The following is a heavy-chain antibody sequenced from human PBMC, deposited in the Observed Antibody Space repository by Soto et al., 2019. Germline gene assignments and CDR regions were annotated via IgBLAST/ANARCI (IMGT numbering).Heavy chain of an antibody. J-gene: IGHJ4*02. CDR2: ISGSGVST. CDR1: GFIFTSYA. Sequence: EVQLLESGGGLVQPGESRRLSCAASGFIFTSYAMSWVRQAPGKGLEWVSTISGSGVSTFYPDSVKGRFTISRDNSKNTLYLQMNSLRAEDTAIYYCAKEHGDSGYFDYWGQGTLVTVSS. CDR3: AKEHGDSGYFDY. D-gene: IGHD4-17*01. V-gene: IGHV3-23*01.